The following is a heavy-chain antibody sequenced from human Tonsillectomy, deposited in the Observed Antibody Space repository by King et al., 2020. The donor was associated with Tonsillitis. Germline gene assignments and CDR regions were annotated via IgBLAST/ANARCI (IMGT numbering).Heavy chain of an antibody. J-gene: IGHJ3*02. V-gene: IGHV3-11*01. CDR3: ARGHRELGGAFDI. Sequence: VQLVESGGGLVKPGGSLRLFCAASGFTFSDSYMIWIRQAPGKWLDCVSYSSSIGNIIYYADSFKGRFTISRDNAKNSLYLQMNSLRAEDTAIYYCARGHRELGGAFDIWGQGTVVTVSS. CDR1: GFTFSDSY. CDR2: SSSIGNII. D-gene: IGHD1-7*01.